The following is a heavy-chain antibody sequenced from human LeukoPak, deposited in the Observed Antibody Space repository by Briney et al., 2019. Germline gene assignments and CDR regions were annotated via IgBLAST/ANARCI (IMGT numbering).Heavy chain of an antibody. CDR3: AREATQLTDY. Sequence: GGSLRLSCAASGFTFSSYIMTWVRQAPGKGLEWVSSISSSSSYIYYADSVKGRFTISRDNAKNSLYLQMNSLRAEDTAVYYCAREATQLTDYWGQGTLVTVSS. CDR2: ISSSSSYI. CDR1: GFTFSSYI. V-gene: IGHV3-21*01. J-gene: IGHJ4*02. D-gene: IGHD6-6*01.